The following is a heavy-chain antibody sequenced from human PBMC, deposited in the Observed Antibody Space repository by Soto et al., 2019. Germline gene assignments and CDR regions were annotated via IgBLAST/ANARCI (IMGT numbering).Heavy chain of an antibody. D-gene: IGHD2-2*01. CDR2: ISSSGSTI. J-gene: IGHJ3*02. CDR3: ARDCSSTSCYGTDAFDI. Sequence: GGSLRLSCAASGFTFSDYYMSWIRQAPGKGLEWVSYISSSGSTIYYADSVKGRFTISRDNAKNSLYLQMNSLRAEDTAVYYCARDCSSTSCYGTDAFDIWGQGTMVTVSS. V-gene: IGHV3-11*01. CDR1: GFTFSDYY.